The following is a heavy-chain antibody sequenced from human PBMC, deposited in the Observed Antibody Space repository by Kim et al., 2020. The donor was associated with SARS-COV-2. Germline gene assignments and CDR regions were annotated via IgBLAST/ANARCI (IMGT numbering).Heavy chain of an antibody. CDR3: TTEGDGNYDFWTAPLGY. J-gene: IGHJ4*02. CDR1: GFTFSNAW. D-gene: IGHD3-3*01. CDR2: IKSKTDGGTT. V-gene: IGHV3-15*01. Sequence: GGSLRLSCAASGFTFSNAWMSWVRQAPGKGLEWVGRIKSKTDGGTTDYAAPVKGRFTISRDDSKNTLYLQMNSLKTEDTAVYYCTTEGDGNYDFWTAPLGYWGQGTLVTVSS.